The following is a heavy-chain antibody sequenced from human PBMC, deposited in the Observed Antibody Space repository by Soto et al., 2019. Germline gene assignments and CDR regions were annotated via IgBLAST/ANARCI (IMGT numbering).Heavy chain of an antibody. CDR3: AREYNDFWSGHFDY. J-gene: IGHJ4*02. V-gene: IGHV3-23*01. CDR2: ISGSGGST. Sequence: VGPLRLACPACGFTFSSWAMRWVSQAPGKGLEWVSAISGSGGSTYYTDSVKGRFTISRDNTKNSLYMQMNNLRTEDTVVYYCAREYNDFWSGHFDYWGQGALVTV. D-gene: IGHD3-3*01. CDR1: GFTFSSWA.